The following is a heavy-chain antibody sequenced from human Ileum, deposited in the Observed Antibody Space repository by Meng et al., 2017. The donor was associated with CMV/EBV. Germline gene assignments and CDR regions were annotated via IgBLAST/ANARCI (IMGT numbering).Heavy chain of an antibody. CDR1: GYIFTSHD. D-gene: IGHD1-1*01. V-gene: IGHV1-2*02. J-gene: IGHJ5*02. CDR3: ARGTGSSWFDT. Sequence: ACKASGYIFTSHDIHLVRQAHGQGLEWMGWINTNSGNTKYAQNFQGRVTLTRDTSISTVYMEMISLGSDDTAVYYCARGTGSSWFDTWGQGSLVTVSS. CDR2: INTNSGNT.